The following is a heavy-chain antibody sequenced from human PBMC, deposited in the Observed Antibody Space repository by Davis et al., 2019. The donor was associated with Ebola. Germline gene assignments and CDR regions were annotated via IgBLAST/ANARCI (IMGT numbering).Heavy chain of an antibody. V-gene: IGHV3-43D*03. Sequence: GGSLRLSCAASGFSFGDYAMHWVRQAPGQGLKWLSVIGWDGSYAFYTDSVKGRFTVSRHSSKNSLYLQMHSLRLEDTAVYYCAKARGGYSGFDYWGQGTLVTVSS. CDR1: GFSFGDYA. J-gene: IGHJ4*02. CDR2: IGWDGSYA. D-gene: IGHD2-15*01. CDR3: AKARGGYSGFDY.